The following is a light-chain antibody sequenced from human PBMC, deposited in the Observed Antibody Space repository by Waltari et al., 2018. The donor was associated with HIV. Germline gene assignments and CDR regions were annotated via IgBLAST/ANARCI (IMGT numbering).Light chain of an antibody. Sequence: SVLTQPPPASGTPGQRVTISCSGSSSNIGRNYVYCYQQLPGTAPNLLIYRNNQRPSGVPVRFSGSKSGTSASLAISGLRSEDEAAYYCATWNDSLSGYVFGTGTKVTV. CDR1: SSNIGRNY. J-gene: IGLJ1*01. V-gene: IGLV1-47*01. CDR3: ATWNDSLSGYV. CDR2: RNN.